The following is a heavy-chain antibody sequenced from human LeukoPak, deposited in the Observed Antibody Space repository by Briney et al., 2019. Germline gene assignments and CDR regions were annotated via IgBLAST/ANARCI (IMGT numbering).Heavy chain of an antibody. CDR2: IYYSGST. D-gene: IGHD3-22*01. V-gene: IGHV4-39*07. CDR3: ARAQPYDSSREIESFDP. J-gene: IGHJ5*02. CDR1: GGSISSSSYY. Sequence: SETLSLTCTVSGGSISSSSYYWGWIRQPPGKGLEWIGSIYYSGSTYYNPSLKSRVTISVDTSKNQFSLKLSSVTAADTAVYYCARAQPYDSSREIESFDPWGQGTLVTVSS.